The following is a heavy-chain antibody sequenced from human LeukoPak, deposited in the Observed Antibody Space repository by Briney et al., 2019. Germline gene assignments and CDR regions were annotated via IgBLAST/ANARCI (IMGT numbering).Heavy chain of an antibody. Sequence: SVKVSCKASGGTFSSYAISWVRQAPGQGLEWMGKIIPILGIANYAQKFQGRVTITADKSTSTAYMELSRLRSDDTAVYYCACASDFWSGYLDEWGQGTLVTVSS. J-gene: IGHJ4*02. D-gene: IGHD3-3*01. CDR3: ACASDFWSGYLDE. V-gene: IGHV1-69*04. CDR2: IIPILGIA. CDR1: GGTFSSYA.